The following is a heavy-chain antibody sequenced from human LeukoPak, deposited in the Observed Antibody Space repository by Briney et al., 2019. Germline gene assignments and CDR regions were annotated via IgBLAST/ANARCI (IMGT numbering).Heavy chain of an antibody. J-gene: IGHJ4*02. D-gene: IGHD5-24*01. CDR2: ILQDGETT. CDR3: TKRDGQALDY. CDR1: GFSFTTSM. Sequence: PGGSVRLSCAASGFSFTTSMMSWVRRVPGQGLEWVSTILQDGETTFYADSVRGRFTISRDNFKDTLFLEMSSLRAEDTAIYYCTKRDGQALDYWGQGALVTVSS. V-gene: IGHV3-23*01.